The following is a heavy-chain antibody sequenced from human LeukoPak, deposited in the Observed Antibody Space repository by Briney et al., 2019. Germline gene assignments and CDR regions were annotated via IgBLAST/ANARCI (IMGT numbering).Heavy chain of an antibody. J-gene: IGHJ4*02. CDR3: ARDSGWVKMTTVTIVDY. D-gene: IGHD4-17*01. CDR2: ISAYNGNT. CDR1: GYTFTSYG. V-gene: IGHV1-18*01. Sequence: ASVKVSCKASGYTFTSYGISWVRQAPGQGLEWMGWISAYNGNTNYAQKLQGRVTMTTDTSTSTAYMELRRLRSDDTAVYYCARDSGWVKMTTVTIVDYWGQGTLVTVSS.